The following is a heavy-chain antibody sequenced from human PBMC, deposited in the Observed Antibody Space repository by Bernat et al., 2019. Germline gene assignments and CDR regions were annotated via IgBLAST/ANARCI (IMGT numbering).Heavy chain of an antibody. Sequence: EVQLVETGGDLIQPGGSLRLSCAASGIIVSSNYMSWIRQAPGKGLEWVSVIYSGGMTYYAGSVKGRFTISRDNSKNTLYLQMNSLRVDDTAVYYCARDSSPTTVTTFGDALDIWGQGTVVTVSS. CDR1: GIIVSSNY. V-gene: IGHV3-53*05. CDR3: ARDSSPTTVTTFGDALDI. D-gene: IGHD3-16*01. CDR2: IYSGGMT. J-gene: IGHJ3*02.